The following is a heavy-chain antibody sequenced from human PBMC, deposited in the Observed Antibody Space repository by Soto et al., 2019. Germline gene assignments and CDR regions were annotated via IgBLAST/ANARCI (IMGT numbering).Heavy chain of an antibody. Sequence: EVQLLESGGGLVQPGGSLRLSCAASGFTFSSYAMNWVRQAPGQGLEGVSTVSDSGGSTYYADSVQGRFTISRDNSKNTLFLHMNSLGAEDTAIYYCARTIVGGVVRAFDFWGQGSLVTVSS. CDR3: ARTIVGGVVRAFDF. CDR1: GFTFSSYA. V-gene: IGHV3-23*01. J-gene: IGHJ4*02. D-gene: IGHD1-26*01. CDR2: VSDSGGST.